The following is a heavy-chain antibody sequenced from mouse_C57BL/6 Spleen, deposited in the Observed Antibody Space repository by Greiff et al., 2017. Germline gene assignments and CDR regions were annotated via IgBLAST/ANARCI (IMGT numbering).Heavy chain of an antibody. CDR1: GYTFTSYW. CDR2: IDPSDSYT. CDR3: ARRGRRTY. J-gene: IGHJ3*01. D-gene: IGHD2-12*01. Sequence: VKLQQPGAELVKPGASVKLSCKASGYTFTSYWMQWVKQRPGQGLEWIGEIDPSDSYTNYNQKFKGKATLTVDTSSSTAYMQLSSLTSEDSAVYYCARRGRRTYWGQGTLVTVSA. V-gene: IGHV1-50*01.